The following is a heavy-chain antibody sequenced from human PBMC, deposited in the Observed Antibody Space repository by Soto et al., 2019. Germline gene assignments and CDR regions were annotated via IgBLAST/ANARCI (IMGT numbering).Heavy chain of an antibody. CDR1: RVTYIACS. CDR2: ISSGSGPI. J-gene: IGHJ3*01. D-gene: IGHD2-15*01. CDR3: VRDHRWAFDF. Sequence: AGCVRHSCASSRVTYIACSMNWDRQAPGKGLEWVSYISSGSGPIFYADSVKGRFTISRDDAMNSLFLQMNTLRDEDTAVYYCVRDHRWAFDFWGQGTMVTVS. V-gene: IGHV3-48*02.